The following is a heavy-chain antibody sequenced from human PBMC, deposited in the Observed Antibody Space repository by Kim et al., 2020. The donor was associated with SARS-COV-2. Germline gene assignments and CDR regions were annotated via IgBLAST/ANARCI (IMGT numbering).Heavy chain of an antibody. V-gene: IGHV3-53*01. D-gene: IGHD1-26*01. J-gene: IGHJ4*02. CDR2: T. CDR3: ARNSGSYSFDY. Sequence: TYYADSVKGRFTISRGNSKDTLYLQMNSLRAEDTAVYYCARNSGSYSFDYWGQGTLVTVSS.